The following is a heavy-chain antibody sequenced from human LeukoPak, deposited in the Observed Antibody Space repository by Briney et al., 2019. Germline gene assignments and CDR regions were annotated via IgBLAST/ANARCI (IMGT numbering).Heavy chain of an antibody. Sequence: GGSLRLSFAASGFTFDDYDMSWVRQAPGKGLEWVSTINWNGDNTGYTDSVKGRFTISRDNAKNSLYLQMNSLRAEDTALYYCARARWIDWLYRYFDYWGQGTLVTVSS. CDR3: ARARWIDWLYRYFDY. J-gene: IGHJ4*02. V-gene: IGHV3-20*03. D-gene: IGHD3-9*01. CDR1: GFTFDDYD. CDR2: INWNGDNT.